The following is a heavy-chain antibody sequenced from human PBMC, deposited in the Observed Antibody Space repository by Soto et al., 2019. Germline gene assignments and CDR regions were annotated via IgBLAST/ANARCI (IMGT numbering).Heavy chain of an antibody. V-gene: IGHV5-10-1*01. CDR3: ARCFSTSYPLDY. CDR1: GYIFTNYW. Sequence: PGESLKISCKGSGYIFTNYWISWVRQKPGQGLEWVGRIDPSDSYINYSPSFQGHVTVSADKSISTAYLQWSSLKASDTAMYYCARCFSTSYPLDYWGQGTLVTVSS. D-gene: IGHD2-2*01. CDR2: IDPSDSYI. J-gene: IGHJ4*02.